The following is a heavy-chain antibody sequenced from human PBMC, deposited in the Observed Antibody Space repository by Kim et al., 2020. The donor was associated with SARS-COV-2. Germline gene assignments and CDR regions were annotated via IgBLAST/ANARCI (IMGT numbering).Heavy chain of an antibody. J-gene: IGHJ6*02. CDR1: GYTFTSYG. Sequence: ASVKVSCKASGYTFTSYGISWVRQAPGQGLEWMGWISAYNGNTNYAQKLQGRVTMTTDTSTSTAYMELRSLRSDDTAVYYCARESDVDTAMVTMVHYYYYYGMDVWGQGTTVTVSS. V-gene: IGHV1-18*01. CDR3: ARESDVDTAMVTMVHYYYYYGMDV. D-gene: IGHD5-18*01. CDR2: ISAYNGNT.